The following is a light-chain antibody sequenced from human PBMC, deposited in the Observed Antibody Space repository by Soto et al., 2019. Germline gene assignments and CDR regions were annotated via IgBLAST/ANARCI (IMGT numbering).Light chain of an antibody. Sequence: QSVLTQPASVSGSPGQSITISCTGTSGDVGNYHLVSWYQQHPGKAPRLMIYEVKQWPSGVSNRFSGSKSGNTASLTIAGLQAEAEADYYCCSYVISSTSYVFGTGTKLTV. V-gene: IGLV2-23*02. CDR1: SGDVGNYHL. J-gene: IGLJ1*01. CDR2: EVK. CDR3: CSYVISSTSYV.